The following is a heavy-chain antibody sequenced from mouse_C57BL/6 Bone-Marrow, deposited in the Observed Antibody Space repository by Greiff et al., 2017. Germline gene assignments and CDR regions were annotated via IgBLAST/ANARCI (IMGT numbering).Heavy chain of an antibody. CDR3: SGYYFDY. V-gene: IGHV5-4*01. CDR1: GFTFSSYA. Sequence: EVQRVESGGGLVKPGGSLKLSCAASGFTFSSYAMSWVRQTPEKRLEWVATISDGGSYTYYPDNVKGRFTISRDNAKNNRYLQMSHLKAEDTAMYYCSGYYFDYWGQGTTLTVSS. CDR2: ISDGGSYT. J-gene: IGHJ2*01.